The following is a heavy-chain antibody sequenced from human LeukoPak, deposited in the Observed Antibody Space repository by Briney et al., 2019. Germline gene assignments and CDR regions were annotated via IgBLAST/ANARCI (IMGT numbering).Heavy chain of an antibody. V-gene: IGHV3-7*01. Sequence: GGSLRLSCAASGFIFSNYGMNWVRQAPGKGLEWVANIKQGGSEKYYVDSVKGRFTISRDNAKNSLYLQMNSLRAEDTAVYFCARDIGPYNSTTYYDAFDIWGQGTMVTVSS. CDR1: GFIFSNYG. CDR2: IKQGGSEK. J-gene: IGHJ3*02. D-gene: IGHD2/OR15-2a*01. CDR3: ARDIGPYNSTTYYDAFDI.